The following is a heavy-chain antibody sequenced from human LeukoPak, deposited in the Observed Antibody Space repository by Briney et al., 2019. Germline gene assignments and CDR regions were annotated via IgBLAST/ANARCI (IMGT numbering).Heavy chain of an antibody. CDR3: ARNENRGRAYFHY. D-gene: IGHD2/OR15-2a*01. J-gene: IGHJ4*02. CDR1: RFTFNSYA. V-gene: IGHV3-23*01. Sequence: SGGSLRLSCAASRFTFNSYAMSWVRQAPGKGLEWVSVIGGSNGITFYVGSVKGRFTISRDNSKDTLYLQMNSLRAEDTAVYYCARNENRGRAYFHYWGQGPLVTVPS. CDR2: IGGSNGIT.